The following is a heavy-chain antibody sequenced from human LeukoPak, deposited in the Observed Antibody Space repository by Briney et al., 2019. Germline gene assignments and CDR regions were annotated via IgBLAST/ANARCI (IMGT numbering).Heavy chain of an antibody. CDR1: GGSVRSYY. CDR2: IHYSGST. D-gene: IGHD6-13*01. V-gene: IGHV4-59*02. J-gene: IGHJ4*02. CDR3: ARGPNYSSSRRPFDY. Sequence: SETLSLTCSVSGGSVRSYYWSWIRQPPGKGLEWIGYIHYSGSTNYNPSLKSRVIISVDTSKNQFSLKLSSVTAADTAVYYCARGPNYSSSRRPFDYWGQGTLVTVSS.